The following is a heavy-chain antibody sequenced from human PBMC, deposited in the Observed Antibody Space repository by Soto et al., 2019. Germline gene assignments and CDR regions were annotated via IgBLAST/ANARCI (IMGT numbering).Heavy chain of an antibody. Sequence: PSQTHSLTCAISGDRGRGNSAAWNWIWQSPSRGLEWLGRTYYRSKWYNDYAVSVKSRITINPDTSKNQFSLQLNSVTPEDTAVYYFSRGRDGYDLFYFCGQGSLVIGSS. V-gene: IGHV6-1*01. J-gene: IGHJ4*02. CDR1: GDRGRGNSAA. D-gene: IGHD5-12*01. CDR2: TYYRSKWYN. CDR3: SRGRDGYDLFYF.